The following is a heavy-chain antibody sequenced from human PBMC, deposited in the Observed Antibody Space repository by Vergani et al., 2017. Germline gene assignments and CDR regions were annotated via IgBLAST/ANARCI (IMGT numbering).Heavy chain of an antibody. CDR3: GIPVGPSAIADGYHF. J-gene: IGHJ3*01. V-gene: IGHV4-39*02. Sequence: QLQLQESGPGLVKPSETLSLSCRVSGDSISRSHYYWGFIRQPPGKGLEWIGAISSSGSPYYNPTLKSRLAFSVDTSKNLFSLRLKSVAATDTGMYYCGIPVGPSAIADGYHFWGQGTMVTVS. CDR1: GDSISRSHYY. CDR2: ISSSGSP. D-gene: IGHD3-10*01.